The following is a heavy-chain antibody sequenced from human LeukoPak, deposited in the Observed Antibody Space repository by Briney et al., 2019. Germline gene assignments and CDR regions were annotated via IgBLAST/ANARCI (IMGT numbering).Heavy chain of an antibody. CDR2: IYYSGST. J-gene: IGHJ2*01. CDR3: AIVWGNWYFDL. D-gene: IGHD7-27*01. Sequence: PSETLSLTCTVSGSSLMKYYWSWIRQPPGKGLEWIGYIYYSGSTNYNPSLQSRVTISVDTSKNQFSLKLSSVTAADTAVYYCAIVWGNWYFDLWGRGTMVTVSS. V-gene: IGHV4-59*01. CDR1: GSSLMKYY.